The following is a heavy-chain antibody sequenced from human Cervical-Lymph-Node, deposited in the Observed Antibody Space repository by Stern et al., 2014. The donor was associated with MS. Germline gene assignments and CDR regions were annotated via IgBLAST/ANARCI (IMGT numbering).Heavy chain of an antibody. D-gene: IGHD2-2*02. V-gene: IGHV1-18*01. CDR1: GYTFSSFG. CDR3: ARGPYCSSSSCYSNGYYFYGLDV. J-gene: IGHJ6*02. CDR2: ISGYNGDT. Sequence: QVQLVQSGAEVRKPGASVKVSCRASGYTFSSFGISWVRLAPGQGLEWMGWISGYNGDTKYPQKFQGRVILTTNTYQSTDYMDLTRLRSDDTAMYYCARGPYCSSSSCYSNGYYFYGLDVWGQGTTVTVSS.